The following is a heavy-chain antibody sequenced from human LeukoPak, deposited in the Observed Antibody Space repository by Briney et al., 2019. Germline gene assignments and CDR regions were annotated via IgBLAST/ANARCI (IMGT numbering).Heavy chain of an antibody. D-gene: IGHD3-22*01. CDR2: INAGTGIA. V-gene: IGHV1-3*01. J-gene: IGHJ4*02. Sequence: GASVKVSCKAAGYTFTSHGLHWVRQAPGQGLEWMGWINAGTGIAKYSQRFQDRVTVTRDTSASTAYMELSSLRSEDTAVYYCARAFYYYDGSDYFYYFDYWGQGTLVTVSS. CDR3: ARAFYYYDGSDYFYYFDY. CDR1: GYTFTSHG.